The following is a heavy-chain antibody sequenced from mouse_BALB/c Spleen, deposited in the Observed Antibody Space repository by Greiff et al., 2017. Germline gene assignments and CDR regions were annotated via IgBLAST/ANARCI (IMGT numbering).Heavy chain of an antibody. CDR1: GFTFSNYW. CDR3: TRRRDYDPYFDY. CDR2: IRLKSNNYAT. J-gene: IGHJ2*01. V-gene: IGHV6-6*02. Sequence: EVKLMESGGGLVQPGGSMKLSCVASGFTFSNYWMNWVRQSPEKGLEWVAEIRLKSNNYATHYAESVKGRFTISRDDSKSSVYLQMNNLRAEDTGIYYCTRRRDYDPYFDYWGQGTTLTVSS. D-gene: IGHD2-4*01.